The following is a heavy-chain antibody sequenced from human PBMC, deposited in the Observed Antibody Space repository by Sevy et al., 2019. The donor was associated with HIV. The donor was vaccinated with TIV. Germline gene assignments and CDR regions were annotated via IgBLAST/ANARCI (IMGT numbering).Heavy chain of an antibody. D-gene: IGHD2-8*01. CDR2: ISSSGSSI. Sequence: GGSLRLSCTASGFTFSSYDMNWVRQAPGKGLEWVSKISSSGSSIYYADSVKGRFTISRDNAKNSLNLQMNSLRAEDTPVYYCTINGGAFDNGFDPWGQGTLVTVSS. CDR3: TINGGAFDNGFDP. J-gene: IGHJ5*02. V-gene: IGHV3-48*03. CDR1: GFTFSSYD.